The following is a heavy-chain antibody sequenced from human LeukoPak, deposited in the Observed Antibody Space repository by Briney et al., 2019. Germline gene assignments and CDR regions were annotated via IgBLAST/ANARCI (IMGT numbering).Heavy chain of an antibody. CDR2: IYTSGST. J-gene: IGHJ4*02. CDR3: ARHAPYYDILTGYHKRYYFDY. Sequence: KPSETLSLTCTVSGGSISSYYWSWIRQPPGKGLEWIGYIYTSGSTNYNPSLKSRVTISVDTSKNQFSLKLSSVTAADTAVYYCARHAPYYDILTGYHKRYYFDYWGQGTLVTVSS. V-gene: IGHV4-4*09. D-gene: IGHD3-9*01. CDR1: GGSISSYY.